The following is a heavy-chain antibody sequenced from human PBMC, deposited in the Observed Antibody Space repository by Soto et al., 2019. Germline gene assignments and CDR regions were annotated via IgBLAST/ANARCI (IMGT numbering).Heavy chain of an antibody. J-gene: IGHJ5*02. V-gene: IGHV3-23*01. Sequence: GSLRLSCAATVFACSNYAMTWVRQGPGKGLECISAITESGDNSIYAGSVRGRFTMSRDNSKNIVYLQMNSLRVEDTARYFCAKGSLQWCSPRGPCYPLDLWGQGVPVTVSS. CDR2: ITESGDNS. D-gene: IGHD4-4*01. CDR1: VFACSNYA. CDR3: AKGSLQWCSPRGPCYPLDL.